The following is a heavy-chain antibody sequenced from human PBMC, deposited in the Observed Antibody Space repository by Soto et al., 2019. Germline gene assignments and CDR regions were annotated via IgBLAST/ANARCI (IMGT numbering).Heavy chain of an antibody. V-gene: IGHV3-33*08. CDR3: ARGDCTGAYCYSWPFNYGVDV. Sequence: QVQLVESGGGVVQPGGSLRLSCTTSGFTFNTYGMYWVRQAPGKGLEWVAIIWYDGSNKYYGDSVKGRFTISRDNSKNTLYLQMNSLRAEETALYYCARGDCTGAYCYSWPFNYGVDVWGQGTTVTVSS. CDR1: GFTFNTYG. CDR2: IWYDGSNK. D-gene: IGHD2-15*01. J-gene: IGHJ6*02.